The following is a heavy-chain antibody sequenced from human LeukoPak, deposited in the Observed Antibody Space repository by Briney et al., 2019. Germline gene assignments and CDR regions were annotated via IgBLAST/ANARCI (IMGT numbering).Heavy chain of an antibody. J-gene: IGHJ4*02. CDR2: ISGSGGST. CDR1: GFTFSSYA. CDR3: AKDSAGYSYANFDY. Sequence: GRSLRLSCAASGFTFSSYAMSWVRQAPGKGLEWVSAISGSGGSTYYADSVKGRFTISRDNSKNTLYLQMNSLRAEDTAVYYCAKDSAGYSYANFDYWGQGTLVTVSS. V-gene: IGHV3-23*01. D-gene: IGHD5-18*01.